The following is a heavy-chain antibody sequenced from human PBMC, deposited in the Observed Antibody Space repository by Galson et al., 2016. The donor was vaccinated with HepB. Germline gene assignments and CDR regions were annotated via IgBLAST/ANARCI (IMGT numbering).Heavy chain of an antibody. V-gene: IGHV1-69*13. CDR2: IIPIFATT. CDR1: GGTFNSYT. Sequence: SVKVSCKASGGTFNSYTINWVRQAPGQGLEWMGGIIPIFATTNYAQKFQGRVTITADESTSTAYMELSSLASADTAVYYCARQSIALEETGDADYDMDGWGQGTTVTVSS. D-gene: IGHD6-6*01. CDR3: ARQSIALEETGDADYDMDG. J-gene: IGHJ6*02.